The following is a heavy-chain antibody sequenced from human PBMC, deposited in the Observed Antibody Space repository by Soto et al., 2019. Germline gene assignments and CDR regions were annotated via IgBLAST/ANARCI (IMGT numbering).Heavy chain of an antibody. Sequence: QVQLQQWGAGLLKPSETLSLTCAVYGGSFSGYYWSWIRQPPGKGLEWIGEINHSGSTNYNPSLKSRVTISVDTSKNQFSLKLSSVTAADTAVYYCARAFYGYNSFYYWGQGTLVTVSS. CDR3: ARAFYGYNSFYY. V-gene: IGHV4-34*01. D-gene: IGHD5-12*01. CDR1: GGSFSGYY. J-gene: IGHJ4*02. CDR2: INHSGST.